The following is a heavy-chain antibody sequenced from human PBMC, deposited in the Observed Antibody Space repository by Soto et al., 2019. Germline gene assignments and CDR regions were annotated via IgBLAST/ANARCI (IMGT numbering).Heavy chain of an antibody. V-gene: IGHV3-9*01. D-gene: IGHD2-15*01. CDR3: AKDISPVVVAASTRDYYGMDV. CDR2: ISWNSGSI. J-gene: IGHJ6*02. CDR1: GFTFDDYA. Sequence: EVQLVESGGGLVQPGRSLRLSCAASGFTFDDYAMHWVRQAPGKGLEWVSGISWNSGSIGYADSVKGRFTISRDNAKNSLYLQMNSLRAEDTALYYCAKDISPVVVAASTRDYYGMDVWGQGTTVTVSS.